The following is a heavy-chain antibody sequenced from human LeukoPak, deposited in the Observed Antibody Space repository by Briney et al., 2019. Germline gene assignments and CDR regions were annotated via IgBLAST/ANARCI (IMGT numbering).Heavy chain of an antibody. J-gene: IGHJ4*02. Sequence: ASVKVSCKVSGYTLTELSMHWVRQALGKGLEWMGGVDPEHGETVYAQKFQGRLTMTEDTSTHTAYMELSSLRSDDTAVYYCATDPVGYCNADGCYSVDYWGQGTLVTVSS. D-gene: IGHD2-15*01. V-gene: IGHV1-24*01. CDR1: GYTLTELS. CDR3: ATDPVGYCNADGCYSVDY. CDR2: VDPEHGET.